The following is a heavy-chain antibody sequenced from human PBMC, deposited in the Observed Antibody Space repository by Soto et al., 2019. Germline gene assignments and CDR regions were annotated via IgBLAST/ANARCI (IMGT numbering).Heavy chain of an antibody. D-gene: IGHD4-17*01. CDR3: ANDANGDYVGAFDS. J-gene: IGHJ4*02. CDR2: ISASGAIT. V-gene: IGHV3-23*01. Sequence: EVQLLESGGGLVQPGGSLRLSCAASGNTFNIYAMTWVRQAPGKGLEWVSSISASGAITYYTDSVKGRLTVSRDTSKNMLYLQMTSLSADDTALYYSANDANGDYVGAFDSCGQGTLVIVSS. CDR1: GNTFNIYA.